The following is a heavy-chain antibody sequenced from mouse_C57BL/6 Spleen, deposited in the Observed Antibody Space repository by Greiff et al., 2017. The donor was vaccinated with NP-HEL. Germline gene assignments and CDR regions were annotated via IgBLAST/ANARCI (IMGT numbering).Heavy chain of an antibody. V-gene: IGHV1-69*01. Sequence: QVQLQQPGAELVMPGASVKLSCKASGYTFTSYWMHWVKQRPGQGLEWIGEIDPSDSSTNYNQKFKGKSTLTVYKSSSTAYMQLSSLTSEDSAVYYCARRELLRFSYAMDYWGQGTSVTVSS. D-gene: IGHD1-1*01. CDR1: GYTFTSYW. CDR3: ARRELLRFSYAMDY. J-gene: IGHJ4*01. CDR2: IDPSDSST.